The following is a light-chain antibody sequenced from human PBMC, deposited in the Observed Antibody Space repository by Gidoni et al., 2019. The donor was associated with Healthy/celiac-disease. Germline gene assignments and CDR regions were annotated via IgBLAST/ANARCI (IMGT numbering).Light chain of an antibody. CDR2: QDS. CDR3: QAWDSSTLV. CDR1: KLGDKY. J-gene: IGLJ1*01. Sequence: SYELTQPPAGSASPGQTASITCSGDKLGDKYACWYQQKPGQSPVLVIYQDSKRPSGIPERFSGSNSGNTATLTISGTQAMDEADYYCQAWDSSTLVFGTGTKVTVL. V-gene: IGLV3-1*01.